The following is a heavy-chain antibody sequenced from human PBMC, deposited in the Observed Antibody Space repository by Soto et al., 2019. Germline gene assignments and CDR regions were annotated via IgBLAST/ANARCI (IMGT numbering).Heavy chain of an antibody. CDR1: GFTFSGFA. D-gene: IGHD6-6*01. CDR2: ITGSGGST. J-gene: IGHJ4*02. Sequence: EVQLLESGGGLAQPGGSLRLSCAASGFTFSGFAMSWVRQAPGKGLEWFSAITGSGGSTYHADSVKGRFTISRDNSKNTLYLEMNSLRADDTAVYYCAKGSSSSRPYYFDYWGQGTLATVSS. V-gene: IGHV3-23*01. CDR3: AKGSSSSRPYYFDY.